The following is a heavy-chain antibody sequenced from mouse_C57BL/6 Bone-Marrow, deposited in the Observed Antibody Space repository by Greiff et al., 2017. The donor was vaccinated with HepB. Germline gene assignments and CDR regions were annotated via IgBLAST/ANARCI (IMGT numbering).Heavy chain of an antibody. V-gene: IGHV3-6*01. J-gene: IGHJ4*01. CDR3: ARERGIYYYGSSLLHYYAMDY. CDR2: ISYDGSN. Sequence: DVKLQESGPGLVKPSQSLSLTCSVTGYSITSGYYWNWIRQFPGNKLEWMGYISYDGSNNYNPSLKNRISITRDTSKNQFFLKLNSVTTEDTATYYSARERGIYYYGSSLLHYYAMDYWGQGTSVTVSS. D-gene: IGHD1-1*01. CDR1: GYSITSGYY.